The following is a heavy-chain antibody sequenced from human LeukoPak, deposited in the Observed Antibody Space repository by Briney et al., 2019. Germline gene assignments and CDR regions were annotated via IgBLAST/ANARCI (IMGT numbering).Heavy chain of an antibody. V-gene: IGHV3-23*01. Sequence: GGSLRLSCAASGFTFSSYAMSWVRQAPGKGLEWVSAISGSGGSTYYADSVKGRFTISRDNSKNTLYLQMNSLRAEDTAVYYCAKGYCSGDSCPLVWYFDLWGRGTLVTVSS. CDR2: ISGSGGST. CDR3: AKGYCSGDSCPLVWYFDL. CDR1: GFTFSSYA. J-gene: IGHJ2*01. D-gene: IGHD2-15*01.